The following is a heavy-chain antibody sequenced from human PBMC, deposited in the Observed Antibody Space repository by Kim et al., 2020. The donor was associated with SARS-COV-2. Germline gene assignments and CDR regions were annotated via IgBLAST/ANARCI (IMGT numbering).Heavy chain of an antibody. J-gene: IGHJ4*02. CDR1: GFTFSNAW. CDR2: IKSKTDGGTT. D-gene: IGHD2-2*01. CDR3: TTGTWLVPAANY. V-gene: IGHV3-15*01. Sequence: GGSLRLSCAASGFTFSNAWMSWVRQAPGKGLEWVGRIKSKTDGGTTDYAAPVKGRFTISRDDSKNTLYLQMNSLKTEDTAVYYCTTGTWLVPAANYWGQGTLVTVSS.